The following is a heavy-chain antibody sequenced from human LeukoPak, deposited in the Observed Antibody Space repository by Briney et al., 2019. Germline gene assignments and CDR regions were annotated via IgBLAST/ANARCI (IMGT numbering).Heavy chain of an antibody. CDR2: INHSGST. J-gene: IGHJ5*02. Sequence: SETLSLTCAVYGGSFSGYYRSWIRQPPGKGLEWIGEINHSGSTNYNPSLKSRVTISVDTSKNQFSLKLSSVTAADTAVYYCARGGAVAGTGRTPSFDPWGQGTLVTASS. D-gene: IGHD6-19*01. CDR1: GGSFSGYY. CDR3: ARGGAVAGTGRTPSFDP. V-gene: IGHV4-34*01.